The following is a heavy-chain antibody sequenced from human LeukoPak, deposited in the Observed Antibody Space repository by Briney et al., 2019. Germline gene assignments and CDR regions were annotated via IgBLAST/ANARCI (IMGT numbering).Heavy chain of an antibody. CDR3: ARAPYYYDCSGYSSFDY. J-gene: IGHJ4*02. D-gene: IGHD3-22*01. Sequence: SETLSLTCTVSGGSISSGDYYWSWIRQPPGKGLEWIGYIYYSGSTYYNPSLKSRVTISVDTSKNQFSLKLSSVTAADTAVYYCARAPYYYDCSGYSSFDYWGQGTLVTVSS. CDR1: GGSISSGDYY. V-gene: IGHV4-30-4*08. CDR2: IYYSGST.